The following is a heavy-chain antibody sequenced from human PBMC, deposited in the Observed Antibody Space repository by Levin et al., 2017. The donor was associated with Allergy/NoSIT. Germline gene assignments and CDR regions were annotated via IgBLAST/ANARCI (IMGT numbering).Heavy chain of an antibody. CDR2: INSSSTSI. J-gene: IGHJ6*02. CDR1: GFTFSTYG. V-gene: IGHV3-48*01. Sequence: HTGGSLRLSCAASGFTFSTYGINWVRQAPGKGLEWISYINSSSTSIYYADSVKGRFTISRDNAKNSLYLQMNSLGVGETAVYYCAREGTIFGVISRALWSNPFYFHRYGMDVWGQGTTVTVSS. CDR3: AREGTIFGVISRALWSNPFYFHRYGMDV. D-gene: IGHD3-3*01.